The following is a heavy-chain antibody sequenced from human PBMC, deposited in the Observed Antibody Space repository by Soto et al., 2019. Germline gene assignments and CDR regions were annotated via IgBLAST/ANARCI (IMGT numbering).Heavy chain of an antibody. CDR2: VSPDGTST. D-gene: IGHD3-22*01. Sequence: GGSLRLSCAASGFTFGGYWMHWVRQAPGKGLVWVSRVSPDGTSTSYGDSVKGRFTISRDNAKDTLYLQMNSLRAEDTAVYYCARDYYYDSSGYYAGFDYWGQGTLVTVSS. CDR1: GFTFGGYW. V-gene: IGHV3-74*01. CDR3: ARDYYYDSSGYYAGFDY. J-gene: IGHJ4*02.